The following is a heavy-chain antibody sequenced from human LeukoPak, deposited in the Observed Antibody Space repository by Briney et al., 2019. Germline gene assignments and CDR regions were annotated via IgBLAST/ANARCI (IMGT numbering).Heavy chain of an antibody. Sequence: PGGSLRFSCAASGFHFSSYGMNWVRQAPGKGLEWVSVIRDDGTKKYYADSVKGRFTVSRDSPKNTLYLEMNSLGAEDTALYYCARTNYDSGNNYKGDAFDSWGQGEMVTVSS. D-gene: IGHD3-10*01. J-gene: IGHJ3*02. CDR3: ARTNYDSGNNYKGDAFDS. CDR2: IRDDGTKK. CDR1: GFHFSSYG. V-gene: IGHV3-33*01.